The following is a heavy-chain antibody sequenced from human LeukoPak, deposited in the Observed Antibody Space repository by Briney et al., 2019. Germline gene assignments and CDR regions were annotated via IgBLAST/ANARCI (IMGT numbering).Heavy chain of an antibody. J-gene: IGHJ3*02. V-gene: IGHV1-69*05. Sequence: SVKVSCKASGGTFSSYAISWVRQAPGQGLEWMGGIIPIFGTANYAQKFQGRVTITTDESTSTAYMELSSLRSEDTAVYYCARGSSSWYNWAFDIWGQGTMVTVSS. CDR3: ARGSSSWYNWAFDI. CDR1: GGTFSSYA. D-gene: IGHD6-13*01. CDR2: IIPIFGTA.